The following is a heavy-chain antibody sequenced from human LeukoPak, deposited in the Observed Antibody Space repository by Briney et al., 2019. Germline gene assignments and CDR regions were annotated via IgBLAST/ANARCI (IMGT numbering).Heavy chain of an antibody. D-gene: IGHD1-26*01. Sequence: SETLSLTCTVSGGSISSNSYYGGWVRRPPGEGLECFGRIYYSGRTYNNPSRTSQDTMSVDTSKNQFSLKLSSVTAADTAVYYCARDRSLLGTYDRDFDYWGQGTLVTVSP. CDR3: ARDRSLLGTYDRDFDY. CDR2: IYYSGRT. CDR1: GGSISSNSYY. J-gene: IGHJ4*02. V-gene: IGHV4-39*07.